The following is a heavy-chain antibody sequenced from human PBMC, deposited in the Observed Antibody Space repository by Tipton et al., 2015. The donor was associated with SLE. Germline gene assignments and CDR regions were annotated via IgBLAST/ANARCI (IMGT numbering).Heavy chain of an antibody. Sequence: TLSLTCPVPDGSIISYYWGWLRQPPGKGLEWIGYIFYSGTTKNNPSLKSRATISVDTSKNQFSLRLNSVTAADTAVYYCARGGGGYFDSWVQGTLVIVSS. J-gene: IGHJ4*02. D-gene: IGHD3-16*01. CDR3: ARGGGGYFDS. V-gene: IGHV4-59*01. CDR2: IFYSGTT. CDR1: DGSIISYY.